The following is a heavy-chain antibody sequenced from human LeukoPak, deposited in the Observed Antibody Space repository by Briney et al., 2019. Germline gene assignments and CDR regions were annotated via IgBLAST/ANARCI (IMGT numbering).Heavy chain of an antibody. CDR2: ISGSGGST. D-gene: IGHD3-10*02. J-gene: IGHJ6*04. V-gene: IGHV3-23*01. CDR1: GFTFSSYG. Sequence: SLRLSCAASGFTFSSYGMSWVRQAPGKGLEWVSAISGSGGSTYYADSVKGRFTISRDNAKKSLYLQMNSLRAEDTAVYYCAELGITMIGGVWGKGTTVTISS. CDR3: AELGITMIGGV.